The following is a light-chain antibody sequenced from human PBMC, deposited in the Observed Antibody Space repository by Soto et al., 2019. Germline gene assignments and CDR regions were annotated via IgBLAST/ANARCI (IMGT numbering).Light chain of an antibody. CDR2: SAS. V-gene: IGKV3-15*01. Sequence: EVGLTQSPVTLSLSPGERATRACRASQSVSSNLAWYQQKPGQAPRLLIYSASTRATGTPARFSGSGSGTEFTLTISGLQSEDFAVYYCQQYNNWPPLTFGGGTKVDIK. J-gene: IGKJ4*01. CDR3: QQYNNWPPLT. CDR1: QSVSSN.